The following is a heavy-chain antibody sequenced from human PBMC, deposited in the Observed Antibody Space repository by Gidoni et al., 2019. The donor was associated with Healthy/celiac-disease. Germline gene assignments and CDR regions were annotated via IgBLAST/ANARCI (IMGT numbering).Heavy chain of an antibody. Sequence: EVQLVESGGGLVKPGGSLRLSCAASGFTFSSYSMNWVRQAPGKGLEWVSSISSSSSYIYYADSVKGRFTISRDNAKNSLYLQMNSLRAEDTAVYYCARDILTGYQKFDYWGQGTLVTVSS. CDR2: ISSSSSYI. V-gene: IGHV3-21*01. J-gene: IGHJ4*02. CDR3: ARDILTGYQKFDY. CDR1: GFTFSSYS. D-gene: IGHD3-9*01.